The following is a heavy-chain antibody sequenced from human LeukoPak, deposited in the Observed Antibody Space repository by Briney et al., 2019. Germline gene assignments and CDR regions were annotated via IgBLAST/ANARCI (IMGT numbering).Heavy chain of an antibody. Sequence: GGSLRLSCAASGFSFSNYWMHWVRQPPGKGLVWVSRIDTDGNTTHYADSVKGRFTISRNNAKSTLYQEMKGLRVEDTAVYYCSRSGYRWGQGTLVIVSS. CDR2: IDTDGNTT. CDR3: SRSGYR. D-gene: IGHD2-2*01. V-gene: IGHV3-74*01. J-gene: IGHJ4*02. CDR1: GFSFSNYW.